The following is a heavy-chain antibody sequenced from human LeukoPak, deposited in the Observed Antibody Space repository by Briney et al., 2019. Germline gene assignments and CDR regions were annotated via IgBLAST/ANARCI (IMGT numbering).Heavy chain of an antibody. CDR1: GYTFTGYY. V-gene: IGHV1-2*02. CDR3: ARFGSPTSYYDFWSGYRYYYYYYMDV. CDR2: INPNSGGT. J-gene: IGHJ6*03. D-gene: IGHD3-3*01. Sequence: ASVKVSCKASGYTFTGYYMHWVRQAPGQGLEWMGWINPNSGGTNYAQKFQGRVTMTRDTSISTAYMELSRLRSDDTAVYYCARFGSPTSYYDFWSGYRYYYYYYMDVWGKGTTVTVSS.